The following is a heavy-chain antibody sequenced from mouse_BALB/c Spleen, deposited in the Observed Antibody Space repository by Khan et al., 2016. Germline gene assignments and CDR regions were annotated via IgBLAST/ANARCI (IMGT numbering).Heavy chain of an antibody. D-gene: IGHD2-14*01. CDR1: GYSFTGYN. CDR2: IDPYYGGT. CDR3: AIGYTDGFAY. J-gene: IGHJ3*01. V-gene: IGHV1S135*01. Sequence: VQLKQSGPELEKPGASVKISCKASGYSFTGYNMNWVKQSNGESLEWIGNIDPYYGGTRFNQKLKGKAILTVDKSSSTAYMQLKSLTSEESAVYYCAIGYTDGFAYWGQGTLVTVSA.